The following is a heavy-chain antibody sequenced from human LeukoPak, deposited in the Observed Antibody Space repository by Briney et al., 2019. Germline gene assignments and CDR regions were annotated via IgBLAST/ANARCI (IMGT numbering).Heavy chain of an antibody. D-gene: IGHD3-10*01. Sequence: SETLSLTCTVSGGSISSSSYYWGWIRQPPGKGLEWIGSIYYSGSTYYNPSLKSRVTISVDTSKNQFSLKLSSVTAADTAVYYCARDTPTYYYGSGSSAWFDPWGQGTLVTVSS. CDR2: IYYSGST. V-gene: IGHV4-39*07. CDR1: GGSISSSSYY. CDR3: ARDTPTYYYGSGSSAWFDP. J-gene: IGHJ5*02.